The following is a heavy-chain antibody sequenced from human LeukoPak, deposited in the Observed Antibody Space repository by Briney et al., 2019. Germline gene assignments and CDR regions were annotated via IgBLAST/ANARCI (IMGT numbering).Heavy chain of an antibody. Sequence: GGSLRLSCVVSGFTFRSYGMHWVRQAPGKGLEWVAIIWYDGSQKYYADSVKGRFTLSRDNSKNTLYLQMNSLRAEDTAVYYCARTLGLLGLDYWGQGTLVTVSS. J-gene: IGHJ4*02. CDR3: ARTLGLLGLDY. V-gene: IGHV3-33*01. CDR1: GFTFRSYG. D-gene: IGHD3/OR15-3a*01. CDR2: IWYDGSQK.